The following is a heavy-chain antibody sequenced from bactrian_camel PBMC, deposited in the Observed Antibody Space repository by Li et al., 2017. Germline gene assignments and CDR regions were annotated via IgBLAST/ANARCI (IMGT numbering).Heavy chain of an antibody. CDR2: VGSDGAI. CDR3: RTLRSSGNWRCFSS. CDR1: GPACSEYC. J-gene: IGHJ6*01. D-gene: IGHD8*01. V-gene: IGHV3S55*01. Sequence: HVQLVESGGGSVQTGGSLKLSCRASGPACSEYCMGWFRQVPGEEREGVAAVGSDGAITYDESVKGRFTISQDNAKNALTLQMNSLKPEDTAMYSCRTLRSSGNWRCFSSRNQGTQVTVS.